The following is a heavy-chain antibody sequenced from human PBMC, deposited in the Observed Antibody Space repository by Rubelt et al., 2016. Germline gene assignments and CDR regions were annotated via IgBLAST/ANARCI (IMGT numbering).Heavy chain of an antibody. J-gene: IGHJ1*01. D-gene: IGHD5-24*01. CDR1: GFTVSSVW. CDR3: ARDGPQMALQH. Sequence: EARGGLVQPGGSLRLSCVASGFTVSSVWMHWVRQVPGKGLVWVSRINDDVSSTTTAYADSVEGRFTIYREYAQNTLYLQMNSLRVEDTAVYYCARDGPQMALQHWGQGTLVTVSS. CDR2: INDDVSST. V-gene: IGHV3-74*01.